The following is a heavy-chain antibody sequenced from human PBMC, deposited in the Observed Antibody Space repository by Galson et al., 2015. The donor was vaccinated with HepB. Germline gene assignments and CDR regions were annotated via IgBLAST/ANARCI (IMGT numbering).Heavy chain of an antibody. D-gene: IGHD1-1*01. CDR3: VRARSNWDATLNAFDI. Sequence: AISGDSVSINSATWNWIRQPPSRGLEWLGRTYYRSKWYDGYAVSVKGRITINPDTSKNQFSLQLHSVTPEDTAVYYCVRARSNWDATLNAFDIWGQGTKVAVSS. CDR2: TYYRSKWYD. V-gene: IGHV6-1*01. CDR1: GDSVSINSAT. J-gene: IGHJ3*02.